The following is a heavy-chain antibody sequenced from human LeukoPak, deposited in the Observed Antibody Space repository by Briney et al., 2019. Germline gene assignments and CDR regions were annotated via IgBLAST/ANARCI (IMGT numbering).Heavy chain of an antibody. J-gene: IGHJ3*02. CDR1: GYTFASYG. D-gene: IGHD2/OR15-2a*01. Sequence: ASVKVSCKASGYTFASYGISWVRQAPGQGLEWMGWISGFNGNTNHAQNLQDRVTMTTDTSTSTAYMELRSLRSDDTAVYFCARVPNQYCTSRCYYTAFDIWGQGTMVTGSS. CDR3: ARVPNQYCTSRCYYTAFDI. V-gene: IGHV1-18*01. CDR2: ISGFNGNT.